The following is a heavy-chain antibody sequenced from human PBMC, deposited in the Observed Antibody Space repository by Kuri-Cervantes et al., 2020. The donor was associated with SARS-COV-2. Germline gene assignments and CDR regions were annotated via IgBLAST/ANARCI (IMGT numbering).Heavy chain of an antibody. Sequence: GESLKISCAASGFTVSTYTMNWVRQAPGKGLEWVSYTSVSGTTMYYADSVKGRFTIYRDNAKGSLYLQMNSLRADDTAVYYCVRKGDSWGQGTLVTVSS. J-gene: IGHJ4*02. CDR2: TSVSGTTM. V-gene: IGHV3-48*01. CDR3: VRKGDS. CDR1: GFTVSTYT.